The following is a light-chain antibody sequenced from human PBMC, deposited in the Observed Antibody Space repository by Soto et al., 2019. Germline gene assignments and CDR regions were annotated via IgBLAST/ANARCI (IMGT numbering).Light chain of an antibody. V-gene: IGLV1-44*01. CDR3: AAWDDSLNGVV. Sequence: QSVLAQPPSASGTPGQRVTISCSGSSSNIESNFVNWYQQLPGAAPKLLIYSNDLRPSGVPDRFSGSKSGTSASLAISGLQSDDEADYYCAAWDDSLNGVVFGGGTKLTVL. J-gene: IGLJ2*01. CDR1: SSNIESNF. CDR2: SND.